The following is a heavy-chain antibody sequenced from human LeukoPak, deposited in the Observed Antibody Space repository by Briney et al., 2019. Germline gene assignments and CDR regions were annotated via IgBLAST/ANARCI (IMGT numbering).Heavy chain of an antibody. CDR3: AKEGDYYGSGSYRDGFDI. CDR2: IKQDGSEK. V-gene: IGHV3-7*01. J-gene: IGHJ3*02. D-gene: IGHD3-10*01. CDR1: GFTFSSYW. Sequence: PGGSLRLSCAASGFTFSSYWMSWVRQAPGKGLEWVANIKQDGSEKFYVDSVKGRFTISRDNAKNSLYLQMHSLRAEDTAVYYCAKEGDYYGSGSYRDGFDIWGQGTRATVPS.